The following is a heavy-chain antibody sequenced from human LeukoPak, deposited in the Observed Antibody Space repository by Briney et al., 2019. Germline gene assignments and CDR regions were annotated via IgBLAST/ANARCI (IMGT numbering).Heavy chain of an antibody. D-gene: IGHD6-19*01. J-gene: IGHJ4*02. CDR1: GYTFTNYY. CDR2: VDPEDGET. V-gene: IGHV1-69-2*01. CDR3: ARSERTSSGWYESTFDY. Sequence: ASVKVSCKVSGYTFTNYYMHWVPQAPGKGLEWMGLVDPEDGETIYAEKFQGRVTITADTSTDTAYMELSSLRSEDTAVYYCARSERTSSGWYESTFDYWGQGTLVTVSS.